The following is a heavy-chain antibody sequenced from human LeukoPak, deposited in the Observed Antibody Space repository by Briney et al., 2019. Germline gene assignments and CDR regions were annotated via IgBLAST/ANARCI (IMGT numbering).Heavy chain of an antibody. Sequence: SVKVSCKASGGTFSSYAISWVRQAPGQGLEWMGGIIPIFGTANYAQKFQGRVTITADESTSTAYMELSSPRSEDTAVYYCATSPLATVTVYYYYYMDVWGKGTTVTVSS. V-gene: IGHV1-69*01. J-gene: IGHJ6*03. CDR1: GGTFSSYA. CDR2: IIPIFGTA. CDR3: ATSPLATVTVYYYYYMDV. D-gene: IGHD4-17*01.